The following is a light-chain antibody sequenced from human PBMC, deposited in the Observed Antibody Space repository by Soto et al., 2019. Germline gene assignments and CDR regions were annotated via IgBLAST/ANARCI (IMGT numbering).Light chain of an antibody. V-gene: IGLV2-11*01. J-gene: IGLJ3*02. CDR2: DVS. Sequence: QSALTQPRSVSGAPGQSVTISCTGTSSDVGGYNYVSWYQQHPGKAPKLMIYDVSKRPSGVPDRFSGSKSGNTASLTSSGLQAEDEDDYYCCSYAGSYTWVFGGGTQLTVL. CDR1: SSDVGGYNY. CDR3: CSYAGSYTWV.